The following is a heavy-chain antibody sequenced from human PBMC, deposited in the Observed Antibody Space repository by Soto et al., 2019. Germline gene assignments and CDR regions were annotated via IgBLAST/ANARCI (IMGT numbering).Heavy chain of an antibody. CDR2: IYYSGST. Sequence: SETLSLTCIVSGGSINIGSYYWGWIRQPPGKGLEWIGNIYYSGSTYQNPSLKSRVTISVHTSENHLSLKLSSVTAADTAVYYCARAEYRSGPFDYWGQGTLVTVSS. D-gene: IGHD6-19*01. CDR1: GGSINIGSYY. CDR3: ARAEYRSGPFDY. J-gene: IGHJ4*02. V-gene: IGHV4-39*02.